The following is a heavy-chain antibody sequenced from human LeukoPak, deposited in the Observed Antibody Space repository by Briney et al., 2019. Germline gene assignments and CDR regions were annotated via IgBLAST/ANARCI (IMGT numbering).Heavy chain of an antibody. V-gene: IGHV3-48*04. CDR1: GLTVSSYS. D-gene: IGHD3-10*02. J-gene: IGHJ6*04. CDR2: ISSSGSTI. CDR3: AELGITMIGGV. Sequence: GGSLRLSCAASGLTVSSYSMNWVRQAPGKGLEWVSYISSSGSTIYYADSVKGRFTISRDNAKNSLYLQMNSLRAEDTAVYYCAELGITMIGGVWGKGTTVTISS.